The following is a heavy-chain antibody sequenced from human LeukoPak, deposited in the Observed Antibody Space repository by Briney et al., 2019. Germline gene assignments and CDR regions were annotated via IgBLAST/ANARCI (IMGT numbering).Heavy chain of an antibody. CDR1: GGSFSGYY. CDR2: INHSGST. CDR3: ARVQARYGFDY. Sequence: PSETLSLTCAVYGGSFSGYYWSWIRQPPGKGLEWIGEINHSGSTNYNPSLKSRVTISVDTSKNQLSLKLSSVTAADTAVYYCARVQARYGFDYWGQGTLVTVSS. J-gene: IGHJ4*02. V-gene: IGHV4-34*01. D-gene: IGHD4-17*01.